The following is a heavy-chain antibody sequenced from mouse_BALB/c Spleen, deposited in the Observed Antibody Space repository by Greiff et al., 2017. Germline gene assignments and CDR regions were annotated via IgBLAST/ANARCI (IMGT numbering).Heavy chain of an antibody. CDR3: TRGNGKLGRPYFDY. J-gene: IGHJ2*01. CDR2: INPSNGGT. Sequence: VQLQQSGAELVKPGASVKLSCKASGYTLTSYYMYWVKQRPGQGLEWIGEINPSNGGTNFNEKFKSKATLTVDKSSSTAYMQLSSLTSEDSAVYYCTRGNGKLGRPYFDYWGQGTTLTVSS. V-gene: IGHV1S81*02. CDR1: GYTLTSYY. D-gene: IGHD4-1*01.